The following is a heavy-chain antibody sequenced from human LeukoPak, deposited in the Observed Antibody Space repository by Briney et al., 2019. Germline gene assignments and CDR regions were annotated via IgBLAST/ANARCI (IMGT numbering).Heavy chain of an antibody. CDR3: AGTMGDSSGWYSSYYFDY. D-gene: IGHD6-19*01. Sequence: GGSLRLSCAASGFAFSNYAMNWVRQAPGKGLEWVSAISGSRGNTYYADSVKGRFTISRDNSKNTLYLQMNSLRAEDTAVYYCAGTMGDSSGWYSSYYFDYWGQGTLVTVSS. CDR1: GFAFSNYA. J-gene: IGHJ4*02. V-gene: IGHV3-23*01. CDR2: ISGSRGNT.